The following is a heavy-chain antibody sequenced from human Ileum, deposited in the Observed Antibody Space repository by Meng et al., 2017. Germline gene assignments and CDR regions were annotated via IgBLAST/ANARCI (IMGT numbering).Heavy chain of an antibody. V-gene: IGHV3-43D*04. Sequence: GESLKISCAASGFTFDDYAMHWVRQAPGKGLEWVSLISWDGGSTYYADSVKGRFTVSRDDSRNTVYLQMNSLRAEDTAVYYCARDSDTSSHYGKLDYGGQGTLVTVSS. D-gene: IGHD3-22*01. J-gene: IGHJ4*02. CDR2: ISWDGGST. CDR3: ARDSDTSSHYGKLDY. CDR1: GFTFDDYA.